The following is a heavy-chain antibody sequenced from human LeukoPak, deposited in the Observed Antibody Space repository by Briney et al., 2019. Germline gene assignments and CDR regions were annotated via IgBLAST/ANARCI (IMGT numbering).Heavy chain of an antibody. J-gene: IGHJ4*02. D-gene: IGHD3-22*01. CDR3: AKDLSDDYYDSSGYNY. CDR2: ISYDGSNK. V-gene: IGHV3-30*18. CDR1: GFTFSSYG. Sequence: GRSLRLSCAASGFTFSSYGMHWVRQAPGKGLEWVAVISYDGSNKYYADSVKGRFTISRDNSKNTLYLQMNSLRAEDTALYYCAKDLSDDYYDSSGYNYWGQGTLVTVSS.